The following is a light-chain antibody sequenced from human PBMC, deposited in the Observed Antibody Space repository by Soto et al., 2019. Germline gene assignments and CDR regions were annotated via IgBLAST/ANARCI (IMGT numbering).Light chain of an antibody. CDR2: AVS. J-gene: IGKJ1*01. CDR3: QQTYSGRT. V-gene: IGKV1-39*01. Sequence: DIQMTQSPSSLSASIGDRVTITCRASQRISSHLNWYQQKPGKATNLLIYAVSGVQGGVPSRFSGSGSETDFTLTISGLQPEDFATYYCQQTYSGRTFGQGTKVEIK. CDR1: QRISSH.